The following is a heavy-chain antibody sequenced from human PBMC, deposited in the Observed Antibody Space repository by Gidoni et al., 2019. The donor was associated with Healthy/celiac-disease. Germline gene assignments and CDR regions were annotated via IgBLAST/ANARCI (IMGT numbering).Heavy chain of an antibody. J-gene: IGHJ4*02. Sequence: EVQLVESGGGLVKPGGSLRLSCAASGFTFSNAWMSWVRQAPGKGLEWVGRIKSKTDGGTTDYAAPVKGRFTISRDDSKNTLYLQMNSLKTEDTAVYYCTTDLGAGYDFWSGYYTGIYDYWGQGTLVTVSS. CDR2: IKSKTDGGTT. V-gene: IGHV3-15*01. D-gene: IGHD3-3*01. CDR3: TTDLGAGYDFWSGYYTGIYDY. CDR1: GFTFSNAW.